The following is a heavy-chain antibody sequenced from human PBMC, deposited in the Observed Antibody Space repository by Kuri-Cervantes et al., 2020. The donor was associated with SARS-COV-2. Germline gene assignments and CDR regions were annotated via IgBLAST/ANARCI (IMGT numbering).Heavy chain of an antibody. D-gene: IGHD3-22*01. J-gene: IGHJ3*02. CDR1: GDTFSRHS. CDR2: VIPILGIP. CDR3: AGTYYYDSSGYYLNAYDI. V-gene: IGHV1-69*10. Sequence: SVKVSCKASGDTFSRHSINWVRQAPGQGLEWMGGVIPILGIPNYAQNFQGRVTITADSSTNTAYMELSSLRYEDTAVYYCAGTYYYDSSGYYLNAYDIWGQATMITVSS.